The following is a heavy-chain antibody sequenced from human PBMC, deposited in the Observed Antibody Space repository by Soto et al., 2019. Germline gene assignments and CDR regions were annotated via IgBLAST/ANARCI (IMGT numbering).Heavy chain of an antibody. J-gene: IGHJ5*02. Sequence: ASVKVSCKASGYSFTSYAMHWVRQAPGRRLEWMGWINAGNGNTKYSQKFQGRVTITRDTSASTAYMELSSLRSEDTAVYYCASRTISIFRVVPDWFDPWGQGTLVTVSS. D-gene: IGHD3-3*01. CDR2: INAGNGNT. CDR1: GYSFTSYA. CDR3: ASRTISIFRVVPDWFDP. V-gene: IGHV1-3*01.